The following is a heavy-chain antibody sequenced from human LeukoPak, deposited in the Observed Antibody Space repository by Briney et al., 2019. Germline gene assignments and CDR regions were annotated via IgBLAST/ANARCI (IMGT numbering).Heavy chain of an antibody. Sequence: SETLSLTCAVYGVSFSGYYWSWIRQPPWKGLEWIGEINHSGSTNYNPSLKSRVTISVDTSKNQFSLKLSSVTAADTAVYYCARHSFYDFWTTVRAFDIWGQGTMVTVSS. D-gene: IGHD3-3*01. CDR1: GVSFSGYY. CDR3: ARHSFYDFWTTVRAFDI. J-gene: IGHJ3*02. CDR2: INHSGST. V-gene: IGHV4-34*01.